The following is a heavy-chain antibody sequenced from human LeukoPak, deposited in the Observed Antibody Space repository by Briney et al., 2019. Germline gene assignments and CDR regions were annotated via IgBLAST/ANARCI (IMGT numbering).Heavy chain of an antibody. Sequence: SETLSLSCTVSGGSISSSSYYWGWIRQPPGKGLEWIGSIYYSGSTYYNPSLKSRVTISVDTSKNQFSLKLSAVTAADTAVYYCARPDRLGIRVDYWGQRTLVTVSS. CDR3: ARPDRLGIRVDY. CDR2: IYYSGST. V-gene: IGHV4-39*01. D-gene: IGHD1-26*01. J-gene: IGHJ4*02. CDR1: GGSISSSSYY.